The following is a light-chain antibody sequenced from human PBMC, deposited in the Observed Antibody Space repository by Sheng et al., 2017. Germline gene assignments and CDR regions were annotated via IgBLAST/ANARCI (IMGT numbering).Light chain of an antibody. Sequence: DIQMTQSPSSVSASVGDKVTITCRASQGISNRLAWYQQRPGRAPKLLIYVASTLQSGVPSRFSGSGSETDFTLTISNLQPEDVATYFCQQGDRFPLTFGPGDQSGYQT. CDR3: QQGDRFPLT. J-gene: IGKJ3*01. V-gene: IGKV1-12*01. CDR1: QGISNR. CDR2: VAS.